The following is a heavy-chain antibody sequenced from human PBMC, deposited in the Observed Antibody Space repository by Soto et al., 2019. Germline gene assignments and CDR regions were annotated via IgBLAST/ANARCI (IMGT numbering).Heavy chain of an antibody. CDR1: GGSISSGGYY. Sequence: QVQLQESGPGLVKPSQTLSLTCTVSGGSISSGGYYWSWIRQHPGKGLEWIGYIYYSGSTYYNPSLKSRVTISVDTSKNQFSLKLSSVTAADTAVYYCAREASANWNYYVDYWGQGTLVTVSS. CDR2: IYYSGST. CDR3: AREASANWNYYVDY. V-gene: IGHV4-31*03. D-gene: IGHD1-1*01. J-gene: IGHJ4*02.